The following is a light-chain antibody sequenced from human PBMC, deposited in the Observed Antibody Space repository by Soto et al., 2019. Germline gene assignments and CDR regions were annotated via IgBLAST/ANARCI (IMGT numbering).Light chain of an antibody. CDR3: QQANSFPIT. CDR2: AAS. Sequence: IQMTQSPSSVSASVGDRATITCRASQGVDSRLAWYQQKPGKPPKLLIYAASILQSGVPSRFSGRGAGTDFTLTISSLQPEDFATYYCQQANSFPITFGQGTRLEIK. CDR1: QGVDSR. J-gene: IGKJ5*01. V-gene: IGKV1-12*01.